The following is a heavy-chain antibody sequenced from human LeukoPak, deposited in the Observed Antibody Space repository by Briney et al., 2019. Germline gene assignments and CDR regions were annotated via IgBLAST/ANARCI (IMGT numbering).Heavy chain of an antibody. J-gene: IGHJ3*01. V-gene: IGHV3-23*01. CDR1: GFTFSSYE. CDR3: AKDPQQWLVL. Sequence: GGSLRLSCAASGFTFSSYEMNWVRQAPGKGLEWVSAISGSGGSTYYADSVKGRFTISRDNSKNTLYLQMNSLRAEDTAVYYCAKDPQQWLVLWGQGTMVTVSS. CDR2: ISGSGGST. D-gene: IGHD6-19*01.